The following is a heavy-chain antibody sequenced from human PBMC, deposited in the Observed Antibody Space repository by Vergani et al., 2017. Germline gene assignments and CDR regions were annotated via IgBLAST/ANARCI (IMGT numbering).Heavy chain of an antibody. D-gene: IGHD6-6*01. CDR1: GGTFSSYA. Sequence: QVQLVQSGAEVKKPGSSVKVSCKASGGTFSSYAISWVRQAPGQGLEWMGIINPSGGSTSYAQKFQGRVTMTRDTSTSTVYMELSSLRSEDTAVYYRARAIAARWSYYYYMDVWGKGTTVTVSS. CDR3: ARAIAARWSYYYYMDV. CDR2: INPSGGST. V-gene: IGHV1-46*03. J-gene: IGHJ6*03.